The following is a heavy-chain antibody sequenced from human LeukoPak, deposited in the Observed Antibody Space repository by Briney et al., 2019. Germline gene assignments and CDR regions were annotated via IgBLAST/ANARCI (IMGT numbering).Heavy chain of an antibody. D-gene: IGHD5-18*01. CDR3: ARNSYGYGGLYYYYYYYMDV. CDR2: MNPNSGNT. Sequence: GASVKVSCKASGYTFTSYDINWVRQATGQGLEWMGWMNPNSGNTGYAQKFQGRVTMTRNTSISTAYMELSSLRSKDTAVYYCARNSYGYGGLYYYYYYYMDVWGKGTTVTVSS. V-gene: IGHV1-8*01. J-gene: IGHJ6*03. CDR1: GYTFTSYD.